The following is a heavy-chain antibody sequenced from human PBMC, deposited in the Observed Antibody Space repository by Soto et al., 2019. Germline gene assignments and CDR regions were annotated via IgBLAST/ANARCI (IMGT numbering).Heavy chain of an antibody. V-gene: IGHV3-13*01. Sequence: PGGSLRLSCAASGFTFSSYDMHWVRQATGKGLEWVSAIGTAGDTYYPGSVRGRFTISRENAKNSLYLQMNSLRAEDTAVYYCARDLAAAGTEFVYWGQGTLVTVSS. CDR2: IGTAGDT. CDR1: GFTFSSYD. J-gene: IGHJ4*02. CDR3: ARDLAAAGTEFVY. D-gene: IGHD6-13*01.